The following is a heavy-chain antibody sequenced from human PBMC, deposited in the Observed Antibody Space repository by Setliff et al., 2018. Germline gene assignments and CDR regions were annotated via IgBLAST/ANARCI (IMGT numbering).Heavy chain of an antibody. V-gene: IGHV4-39*01. CDR2: IHYRGTT. CDR1: GASISSGTYY. J-gene: IGHJ4*02. Sequence: SETLSLTCTVSGASISSGTYYWAWIRQPPGKGLEWIWRIHYRGTTYSNASLASRLTISVDTAKNQFSLKLTSVTAADTAVYYCARTGTYRYFDYWGQGTRVTVSS. D-gene: IGHD1-1*01. CDR3: ARTGTYRYFDY.